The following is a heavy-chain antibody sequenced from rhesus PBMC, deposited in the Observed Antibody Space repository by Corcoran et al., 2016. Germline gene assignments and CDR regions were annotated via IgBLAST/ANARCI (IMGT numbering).Heavy chain of an antibody. CDR1: GGSISSSNW. J-gene: IGHJ3*01. V-gene: IGHV4-65*01. CDR2: ISGSRGSN. Sequence: QVQLQESGPGLVKPSETLSLTCAVSGGSISSSNWWSWIRQPPGSGLEWIGYISGSRGSNYYNPSLKIRVTSSTDTSKNQFSLKLSSVTAADTAVYYCASEDDYGYDYTAAFEFWGQGLRVTVSS. CDR3: ASEDDYGYDYTAAFEF. D-gene: IGHD3-9*01.